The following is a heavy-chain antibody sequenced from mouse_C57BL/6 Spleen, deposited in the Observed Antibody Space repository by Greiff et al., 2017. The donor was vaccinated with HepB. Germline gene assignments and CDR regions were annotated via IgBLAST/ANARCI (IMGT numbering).Heavy chain of an antibody. Sequence: EVHLVESGEGLVKPGGSLKLSCAASGFTFSSYAMSWVRQTPEKRLEWVAYISSGGDYIYYADTVKGRFTISRDNARNTLYLQMSSLKSEDTAMYDCTRAPITTVVAFDYWGQGTTLTVSS. J-gene: IGHJ2*01. CDR3: TRAPITTVVAFDY. CDR2: ISSGGDYI. CDR1: GFTFSSYA. D-gene: IGHD1-1*01. V-gene: IGHV5-9-1*02.